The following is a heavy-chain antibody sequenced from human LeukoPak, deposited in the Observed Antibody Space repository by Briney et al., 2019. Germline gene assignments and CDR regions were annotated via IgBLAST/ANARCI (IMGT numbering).Heavy chain of an antibody. CDR3: ARHEGYCSSTSCTPFGY. Sequence: GESLKISCKGSGYSFTSYWIGWVRQMPGKGLEWMGIIYPGDSDTRYSPSFQGQVTISADKSISTAYLQWSSLKASDTDTYYCARHEGYCSSTSCTPFGYWGQGTLVTVSS. J-gene: IGHJ4*02. CDR2: IYPGDSDT. D-gene: IGHD2-2*01. V-gene: IGHV5-51*01. CDR1: GYSFTSYW.